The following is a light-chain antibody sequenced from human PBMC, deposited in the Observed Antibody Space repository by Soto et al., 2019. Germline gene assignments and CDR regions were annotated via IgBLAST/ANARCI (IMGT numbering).Light chain of an antibody. Sequence: ETVMAQSPATLSVSPGERATLSRRASQSISSNLAWYQQKPGQAPRLLIYGASTRATGIPARFSGSGSGTDFTLTISSLQSEDFAVYYCQQYNNWPPTWTFGQGTKVEIK. CDR3: QQYNNWPPTWT. V-gene: IGKV3-15*01. CDR2: GAS. CDR1: QSISSN. J-gene: IGKJ1*01.